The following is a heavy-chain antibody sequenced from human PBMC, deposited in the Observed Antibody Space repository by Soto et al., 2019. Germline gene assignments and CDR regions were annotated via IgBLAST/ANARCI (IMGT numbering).Heavy chain of an antibody. Sequence: SETLSLTCTVSGGSVSSGSYYWSWIRQPPGKGLEWIGYIYYSGSTYYNPSLKSRVTISVDTSKNQFSLKLSSVTAADTAVYYCARDQGGPPNYYYYGMDVWGQGTTVTVSS. CDR2: IYYSGST. CDR3: ARDQGGPPNYYYYGMDV. CDR1: GGSVSSGSYY. V-gene: IGHV4-61*01. D-gene: IGHD3-16*01. J-gene: IGHJ6*02.